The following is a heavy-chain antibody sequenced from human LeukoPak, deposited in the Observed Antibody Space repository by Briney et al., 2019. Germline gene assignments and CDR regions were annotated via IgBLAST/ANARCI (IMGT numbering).Heavy chain of an antibody. D-gene: IGHD2-15*01. CDR2: IYYRGST. CDR3: ARGELGYCSGGICYQEYFQH. CDR1: GGSISSYY. Sequence: TSETLSLTCTVSGGSISSYYWSWIRQPPGKGLEWIGYIYYRGSTNYNPSLKSRVTISVDTSKNQFSLKLSSVTAADTAVYYCARGELGYCSGGICYQEYFQHWGQGTLVTVSS. J-gene: IGHJ1*01. V-gene: IGHV4-59*01.